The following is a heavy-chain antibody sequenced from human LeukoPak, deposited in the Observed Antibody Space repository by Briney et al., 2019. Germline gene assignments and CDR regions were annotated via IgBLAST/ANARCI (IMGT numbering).Heavy chain of an antibody. CDR2: IIPISGTT. CDR3: ARKLRLGGNWFDP. Sequence: SVKVSCKTSGGTFTSYAITWVRQAPGQGLEWMGKIIPISGTTNYAQKFQGRVTFTADESTSAAYMELSSLRSEDTALYYCARKLRLGGNWFDPWGQGTLVTVSS. V-gene: IGHV1-69*15. J-gene: IGHJ5*02. D-gene: IGHD1-26*01. CDR1: GGTFTSYA.